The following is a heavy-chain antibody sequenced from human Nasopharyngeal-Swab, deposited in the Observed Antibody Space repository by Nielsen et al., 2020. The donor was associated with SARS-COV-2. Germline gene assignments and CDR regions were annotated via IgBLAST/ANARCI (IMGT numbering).Heavy chain of an antibody. V-gene: IGHV3-23*01. CDR1: GFTFSSYA. CDR3: AHQMGIVVVVAAWEN. Sequence: GESLKISCAASGFTFSSYAMSWVRQAPGKGLEWVSAISGSGGSTYYADSVKGRFTISRDNSKNTLYLQMNSLRAEDTAVYYCAHQMGIVVVVAAWENWGQGTLVTVSS. D-gene: IGHD2-15*01. J-gene: IGHJ4*02. CDR2: ISGSGGST.